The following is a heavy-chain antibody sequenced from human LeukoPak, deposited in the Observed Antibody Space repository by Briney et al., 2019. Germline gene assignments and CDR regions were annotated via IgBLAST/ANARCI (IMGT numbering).Heavy chain of an antibody. CDR2: ISSSSSYI. CDR3: ARDREGGYFDY. CDR1: GFTFSSYS. V-gene: IGHV3-21*01. J-gene: IGHJ4*02. D-gene: IGHD1-26*01. Sequence: GGSLRLSCAASGFTFSSYSMNWARQAPGKGLEWVSSISSSSSYIYYADSVKGRFTISRDNAKNSLYLQMNSLRAEDTAVYYCARDREGGYFDYWGQGTLVTVSS.